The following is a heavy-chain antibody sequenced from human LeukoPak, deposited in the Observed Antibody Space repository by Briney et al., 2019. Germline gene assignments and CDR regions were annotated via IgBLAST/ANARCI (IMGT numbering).Heavy chain of an antibody. V-gene: IGHV4-59*01. D-gene: IGHD2-15*01. CDR3: ASYCSGGSCYSRGMGTSGFGY. Sequence: SETLSPTCTVSGGSISSYYWSWIRQPPGKGLEWIGYIYYSGSTNYNPSLKSRVTISVDTSKNQFSLKLSSVTAADTAVYYCASYCSGGSCYSRGMGTSGFGYWGQGTLVTVSS. CDR1: GGSISSYY. CDR2: IYYSGST. J-gene: IGHJ4*02.